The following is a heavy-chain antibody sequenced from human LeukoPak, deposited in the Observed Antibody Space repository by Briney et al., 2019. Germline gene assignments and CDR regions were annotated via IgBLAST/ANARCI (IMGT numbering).Heavy chain of an antibody. CDR2: IRYDGSNK. J-gene: IGHJ4*02. V-gene: IGHV3-30*02. Sequence: GGSLRLSCAASGFTFSSYAMHWVRQAPGKGLEWVAFIRYDGSNKYYADSVKGRFTISRDNSKNTLYLQMNSLRAEDTAVYYCAKDLGYCSGGSCYTLDYWGQGTLVTVSS. D-gene: IGHD2-15*01. CDR3: AKDLGYCSGGSCYTLDY. CDR1: GFTFSSYA.